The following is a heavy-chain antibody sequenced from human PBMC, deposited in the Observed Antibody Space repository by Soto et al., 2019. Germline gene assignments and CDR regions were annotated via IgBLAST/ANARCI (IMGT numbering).Heavy chain of an antibody. Sequence: ASVKVSCKASGYAFTGYYMHWVRQAPGQGLEWMGWINPNSGGTNYAQKFQGWVTMTRDTSISTAYMELSRLRSDDTAVYYCARAPTVTTVGYYYYYYMDVWGKGTTVTVSS. CDR2: INPNSGGT. CDR3: ARAPTVTTVGYYYYYYMDV. J-gene: IGHJ6*03. V-gene: IGHV1-2*04. D-gene: IGHD4-17*01. CDR1: GYAFTGYY.